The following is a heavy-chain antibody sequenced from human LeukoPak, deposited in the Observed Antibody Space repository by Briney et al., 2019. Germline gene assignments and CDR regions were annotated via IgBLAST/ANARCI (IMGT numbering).Heavy chain of an antibody. CDR2: INSDGSST. CDR3: AKGAAYISCNLDY. Sequence: GGSLRLSCAASVFTFSSYWMHWVRQAPGKGLVWVSRINSDGSSTSYADSVKGRFTVSSDNDKNTLYLHMNSLRAEDTAVYYCAKGAAYISCNLDYWGQGTLVTVSS. J-gene: IGHJ4*02. CDR1: VFTFSSYW. V-gene: IGHV3-74*01. D-gene: IGHD6-19*01.